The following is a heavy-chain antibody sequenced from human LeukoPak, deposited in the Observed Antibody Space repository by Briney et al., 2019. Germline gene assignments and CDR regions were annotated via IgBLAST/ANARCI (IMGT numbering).Heavy chain of an antibody. Sequence: PGGSLRLSCAASGFTFSSYWMHWVRQAPGKGLVWVSRINSDGSSTNYANSVKGRFTISRDNAENTLYLQMNSLRAEDTAEYYCARGVSSGLYYFDYWGQGTLVTVSS. CDR3: ARGVSSGLYYFDY. D-gene: IGHD6-19*01. CDR2: INSDGSST. CDR1: GFTFSSYW. V-gene: IGHV3-74*01. J-gene: IGHJ4*02.